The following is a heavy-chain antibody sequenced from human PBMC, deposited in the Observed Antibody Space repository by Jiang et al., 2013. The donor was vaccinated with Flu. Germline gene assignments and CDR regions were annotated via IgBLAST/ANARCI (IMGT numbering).Heavy chain of an antibody. D-gene: IGHD3-22*01. CDR1: GGTFSSHA. Sequence: VQLVESGAEVKEPGSSVKVSCKASGGTFSSHAISWVRQAPGQGLEWMGGIIPMFHTAKYAQKFQGRLMITADESTTTAYMELSSLRSEDTAEYYCAGADGSIMVVVGGMDVWGQGTTVTVSS. CDR2: IIPMFHTA. J-gene: IGHJ6*02. CDR3: AGADGSIMVVVGGMDV. V-gene: IGHV1-69*01.